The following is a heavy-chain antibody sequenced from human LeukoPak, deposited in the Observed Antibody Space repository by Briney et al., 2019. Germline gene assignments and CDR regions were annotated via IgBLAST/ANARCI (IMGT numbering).Heavy chain of an antibody. J-gene: IGHJ5*02. D-gene: IGHD6-13*01. Sequence: PSETLSLTCTVSGGSISSYYWSWIRQPPGKGLEWIGYIYYSGSTNYNPSLKSRVTISVDTSKNQFSLKLSSVTAAATAVYYCARMYSSSWYLTRSQNWFDPWGQGTLVTVSS. CDR2: IYYSGST. V-gene: IGHV4-59*01. CDR3: ARMYSSSWYLTRSQNWFDP. CDR1: GGSISSYY.